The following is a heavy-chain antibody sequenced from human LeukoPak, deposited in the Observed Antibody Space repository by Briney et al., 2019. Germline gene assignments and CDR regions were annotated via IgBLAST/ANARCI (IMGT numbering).Heavy chain of an antibody. D-gene: IGHD2-15*01. CDR1: AFTFSNYS. CDR3: AKDGGGGSKDYYYMGV. CDR2: ISGSGKNT. Sequence: GVSLRLSCAASAFTFSNYSMSWVRQAPGKGLEWVAAISGSGKNTYYPDPVKGRFTISRDNSKNTLYLQMNSLRAEDTAVYYCAKDGGGGSKDYYYMGVWGKGTTVTISS. V-gene: IGHV3-23*01. J-gene: IGHJ6*03.